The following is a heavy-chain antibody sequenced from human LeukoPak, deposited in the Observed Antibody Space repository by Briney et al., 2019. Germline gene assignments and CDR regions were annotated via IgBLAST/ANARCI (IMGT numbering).Heavy chain of an antibody. CDR2: ISYIGST. CDR1: GGSFSSHY. J-gene: IGHJ3*02. V-gene: IGHV4-59*11. CDR3: ARDPTTVTKGLDI. D-gene: IGHD4-17*01. Sequence: SETLSLTCTVSGGSFSSHYWSWIRQPPGKGLEWIGYISYIGSTNYNPSLQSRVTISVDTSKNQFYLKLSSVTAADTAVYYCARDPTTVTKGLDIWGQGTMVTVSS.